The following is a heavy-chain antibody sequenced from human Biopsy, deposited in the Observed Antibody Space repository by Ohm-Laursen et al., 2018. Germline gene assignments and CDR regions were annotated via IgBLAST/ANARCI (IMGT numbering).Heavy chain of an antibody. CDR1: GGSISSGGSY. CDR2: IFNSANT. V-gene: IGHV4-31*01. Sequence: TLSLTCAVSGGSISSGGSYWSWLRQRPGKGLEWIGYIFNSANTHYNPSLKNLITISGDRSKNQFSLKLSSVTAADTAVYYCARGTNYYGSGRNRHWFDPWGQGTQVTVSS. J-gene: IGHJ5*02. CDR3: ARGTNYYGSGRNRHWFDP. D-gene: IGHD3-10*01.